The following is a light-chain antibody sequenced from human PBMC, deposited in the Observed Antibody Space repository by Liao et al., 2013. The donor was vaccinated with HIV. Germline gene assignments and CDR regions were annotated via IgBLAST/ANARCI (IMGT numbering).Light chain of an antibody. CDR2: QDS. J-gene: IGLJ1*01. Sequence: SNELTQPPSVSVSPGQTASITCSGDKLGDKYAYWYQQKPGQSPVLVLYQDSKRPSGIPERFSGSNSGNTATLTISGTQAMDEADYYCQAWDSSTNYVFGTGTKVTVL. CDR1: KLGDKY. V-gene: IGLV3-1*01. CDR3: QAWDSSTNYV.